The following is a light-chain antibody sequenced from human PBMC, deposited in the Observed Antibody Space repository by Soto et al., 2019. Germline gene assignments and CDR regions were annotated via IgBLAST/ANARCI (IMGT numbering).Light chain of an antibody. CDR2: DAS. J-gene: IGKJ3*01. CDR3: QQRSNWPPAWA. V-gene: IGKV3-11*01. CDR1: QSVSSY. Sequence: EIVLTQSPATLSLSPGERATLSCRASQSVSSYLAWYQQKPGQAPRLLIYDASNRATGIPARFSGSGSGTDFTLTISSLEPEDFAVYYCQQRSNWPPAWAFGPGTTVDIK.